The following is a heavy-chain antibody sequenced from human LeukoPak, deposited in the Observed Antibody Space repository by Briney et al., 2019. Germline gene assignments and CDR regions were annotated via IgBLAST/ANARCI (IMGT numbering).Heavy chain of an antibody. CDR3: ATPDFWSGYHRGYFDC. D-gene: IGHD3-3*01. Sequence: GGSLRLSGAASGFTFRSYSMNWVRQAPGKGLEWVANINQVGSEQYYVDSVKGRFTISRDNTKNSLYLQMSSLRAEDTTVYYCATPDFWSGYHRGYFDCWGQGTLVTVSS. CDR1: GFTFRSYS. CDR2: INQVGSEQ. J-gene: IGHJ4*02. V-gene: IGHV3-7*05.